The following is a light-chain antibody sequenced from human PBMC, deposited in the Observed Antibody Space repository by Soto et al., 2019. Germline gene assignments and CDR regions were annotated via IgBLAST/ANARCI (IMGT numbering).Light chain of an antibody. V-gene: IGLV1-47*02. CDR1: SSNIGFNY. CDR2: SNN. Sequence: QSVLTQPPSASGTPGQRVTLSCSGSSSNIGFNYVYWYQQLPGTAPKLLIYSNNQRPSGVPDRFSGSTSGTSASLAISGLRSEDEADYYCAAWDDSLSGYYVFGTGTKLSVL. CDR3: AAWDDSLSGYYV. J-gene: IGLJ1*01.